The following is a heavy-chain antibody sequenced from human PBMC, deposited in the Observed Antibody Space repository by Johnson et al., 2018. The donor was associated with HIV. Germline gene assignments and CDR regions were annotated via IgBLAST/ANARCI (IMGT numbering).Heavy chain of an antibody. V-gene: IGHV3-11*01. D-gene: IGHD3-10*01. J-gene: IGHJ3*02. CDR3: ARAPEVRGIDAFDI. CDR2: ISVGGSAI. Sequence: QVQLVESGGGVVQPGRSLRLSCAVSNFTFKDFYMSWIRQAPGKGLEWLSYISVGGSAIYYADSVQRRSTISRDNAKSSFFLQMSGLRAGDAALYYCARAPEVRGIDAFDIWGQGTMVTVSS. CDR1: NFTFKDFY.